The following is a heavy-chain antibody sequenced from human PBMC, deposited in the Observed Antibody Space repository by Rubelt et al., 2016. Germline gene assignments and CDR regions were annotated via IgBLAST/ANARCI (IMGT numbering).Heavy chain of an antibody. J-gene: IGHJ4*02. D-gene: IGHD5-12*01. V-gene: IGHV4-34*01. Sequence: QVQLQQWGAGLLKPSETLSLTCAVYGGSFSGYYWSWIRQPPGKGLEWIGEINHSGSTNYNPSLKSRVTISVDTSKNQFSLKLSSVTAADTAVYYCASLRGVVATIDYWGQGTLVTVSS. CDR3: ASLRGVVATIDY. CDR2: INHSGST. CDR1: GGSFSGYY.